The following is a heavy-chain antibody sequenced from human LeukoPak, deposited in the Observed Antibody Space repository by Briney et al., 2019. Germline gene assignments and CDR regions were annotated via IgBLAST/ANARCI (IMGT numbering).Heavy chain of an antibody. J-gene: IGHJ5*02. V-gene: IGHV4-39*07. Sequence: PSETLSLTCTVSGGSVNSGSYYWCWIRQAPGEGLEWIGNIYYSGSAYYTPSLESRVTISVDTSKNQFSLKLSSVTAADTAVYYCASTPQFYCSSTSCYSGVGHWFDPWGQGTLVTVSS. CDR1: GGSVNSGSYY. CDR3: ASTPQFYCSSTSCYSGVGHWFDP. D-gene: IGHD2-2*02. CDR2: IYYSGSA.